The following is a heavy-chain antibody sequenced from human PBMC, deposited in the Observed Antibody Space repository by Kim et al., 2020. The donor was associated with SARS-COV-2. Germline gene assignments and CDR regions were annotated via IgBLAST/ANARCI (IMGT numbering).Heavy chain of an antibody. D-gene: IGHD5-12*01. V-gene: IGHV4-61*01. Sequence: SETLSLTCTVSGGSVSSGSYYWSWIRQPPGKGLEWIGYIYYSGSTNYNPSLKSRVTISVDTSKNQFSLKLSSVTAADTAVYYCARADIYWGWFDPWGQGT. J-gene: IGHJ5*02. CDR3: ARADIYWGWFDP. CDR2: IYYSGST. CDR1: GGSVSSGSYY.